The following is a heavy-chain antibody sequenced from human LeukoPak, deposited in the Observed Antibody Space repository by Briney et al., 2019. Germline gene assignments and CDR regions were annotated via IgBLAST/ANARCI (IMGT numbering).Heavy chain of an antibody. CDR2: IYYSGST. V-gene: IGHV4-30-4*07. J-gene: IGHJ5*02. Sequence: PSETLSLTCAVSGGSISSGGYSWSWIRQPPGKGLEWIGYIYYSGSTYYNPSLKSRVTISVDTSKNQFSLKLSSVTAADTAVYYCAREDYYDSSGSNNWFDPWGQGTLVTVSS. D-gene: IGHD3-22*01. CDR1: GGSISSGGYS. CDR3: AREDYYDSSGSNNWFDP.